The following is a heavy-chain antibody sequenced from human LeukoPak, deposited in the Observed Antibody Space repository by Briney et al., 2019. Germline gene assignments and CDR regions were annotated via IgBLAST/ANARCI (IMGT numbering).Heavy chain of an antibody. CDR1: GFTFSDYN. V-gene: IGHV3-11*04. Sequence: GGSLRLSCAASGFTFSDYNMSWIRQAPGKGLEWVSYISSSGSTIYYADSVKGRFTVSRDNAKNSLYLLMNSLRAEDTAVYYCVQEGPRGLAFDIWGQGTKVTVSS. CDR3: VQEGPRGLAFDI. CDR2: ISSSGSTI. J-gene: IGHJ3*02.